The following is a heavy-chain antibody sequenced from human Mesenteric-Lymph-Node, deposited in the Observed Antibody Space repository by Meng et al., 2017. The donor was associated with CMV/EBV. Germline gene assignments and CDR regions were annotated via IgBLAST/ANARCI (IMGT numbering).Heavy chain of an antibody. CDR1: GYTFSSYG. Sequence: ASVKVSCKASGYTFSSYGITWVRQAPGQGLEWMGWINTNTGNPTYAQGFTGRFVFSLDTSVSTAYLQICSLKAEDTAVYYCARDRPVTYYDFWSGYYPYYYYYGMDVWGQGTTVTVSS. CDR2: INTNTGNP. J-gene: IGHJ6*02. D-gene: IGHD3-3*01. V-gene: IGHV7-4-1*01. CDR3: ARDRPVTYYDFWSGYYPYYYYYGMDV.